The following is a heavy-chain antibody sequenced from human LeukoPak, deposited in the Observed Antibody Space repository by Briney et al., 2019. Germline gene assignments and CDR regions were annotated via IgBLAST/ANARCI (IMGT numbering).Heavy chain of an antibody. Sequence: SETLSLTCTVSGGSISSYYWSWIRQPPGKGLEWIGEINHSGSTNYNPSLKSRVTISVDTSKNQFSLKLSSVTAADTAVYYCARLEYYYDSSGYLAMSFDYWGQGTLVTVSS. V-gene: IGHV4-34*01. CDR3: ARLEYYYDSSGYLAMSFDY. CDR2: INHSGST. J-gene: IGHJ4*02. CDR1: GGSISSYY. D-gene: IGHD3-22*01.